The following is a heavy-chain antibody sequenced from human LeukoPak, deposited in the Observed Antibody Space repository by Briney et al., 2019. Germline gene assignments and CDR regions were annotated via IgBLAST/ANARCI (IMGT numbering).Heavy chain of an antibody. CDR2: IYDSGGT. D-gene: IGHD4-17*01. J-gene: IGHJ5*02. Sequence: SETLSLTCTVSGGSISSGGYYWTWIRQHPGKGLEWIGYIYDSGGTNYNPSLKSRAIISVDTSKNQFSLNLSSVTAAETAVYYCARVLDFTVTTSGFDPWGQGTLVTVSS. CDR3: ARVLDFTVTTSGFDP. V-gene: IGHV4-31*03. CDR1: GGSISSGGYY.